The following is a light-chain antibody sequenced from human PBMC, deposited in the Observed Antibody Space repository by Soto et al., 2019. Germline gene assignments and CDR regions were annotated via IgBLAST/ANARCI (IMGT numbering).Light chain of an antibody. CDR3: QPNYSTPRN. CDR2: AAS. CDR1: QSISTY. Sequence: DIQMTQSPSSLSASVGDRVTITCRASQSISTYLNWYQQKVGKAPKLLIYAASSLQRGVTSRFSGSGSGTDFTPTISSLQPEDFATYYCQPNYSTPRNFGHGTQLEIK. V-gene: IGKV1-39*01. J-gene: IGKJ2*02.